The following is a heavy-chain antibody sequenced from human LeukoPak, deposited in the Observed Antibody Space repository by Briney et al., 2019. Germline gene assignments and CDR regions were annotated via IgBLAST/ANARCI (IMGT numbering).Heavy chain of an antibody. D-gene: IGHD5-18*01. V-gene: IGHV4-59*01. CDR3: ASSVDTSMVNY. CDR2: IYYSGST. J-gene: IGHJ4*02. Sequence: SETLSLTCTVSSGSISSYYWSWIRQPPGKGLEWIGYIYYSGSTNYNPSLKSRVTISVDTSKNQFSLKLSSVTAADTAVYYCASSVDTSMVNYWGQGTLVTVSS. CDR1: SGSISSYY.